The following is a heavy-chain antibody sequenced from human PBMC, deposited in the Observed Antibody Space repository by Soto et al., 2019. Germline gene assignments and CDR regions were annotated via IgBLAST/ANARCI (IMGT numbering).Heavy chain of an antibody. V-gene: IGHV3-33*01. D-gene: IGHD5-18*01. CDR1: GFTFSSYG. Sequence: QVQLVESGGGVVQPGRSLRLSCAASGFTFSSYGMHWVRQAPGKGLEWVAVIWYDGSNKYYADSVKGRFTISRDNSKNTLYLQMNSLRAEDTAVYYCARDYSYGPGGIDYWGQGTLVTVSS. J-gene: IGHJ4*02. CDR2: IWYDGSNK. CDR3: ARDYSYGPGGIDY.